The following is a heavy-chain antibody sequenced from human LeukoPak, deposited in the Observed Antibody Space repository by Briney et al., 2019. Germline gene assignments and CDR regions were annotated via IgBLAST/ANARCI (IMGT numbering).Heavy chain of an antibody. CDR3: ARDTNSYSSLNYYYYMDV. Sequence: GGSLRLSCAASGFTFSSYAMHWVRQAPGKGLEWVAVISYDGSNKYYADSVKGRFTISRDNAKNTPYLQMNSLRAEDTAVYYCARDTNSYSSLNYYYYMDVWGKGTTVTVSS. CDR1: GFTFSSYA. V-gene: IGHV3-30*07. J-gene: IGHJ6*03. D-gene: IGHD1-26*01. CDR2: ISYDGSNK.